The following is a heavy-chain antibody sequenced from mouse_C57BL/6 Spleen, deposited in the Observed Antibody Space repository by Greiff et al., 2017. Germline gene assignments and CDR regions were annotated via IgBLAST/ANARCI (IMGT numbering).Heavy chain of an antibody. CDR1: GYTFTDYY. D-gene: IGHD1-1*01. CDR3: ARNGITTVVEKDYFDY. V-gene: IGHV1-19*01. Sequence: VQLQQSGPVLVKPGASVKMSCKASGYTFTDYYMNWVKQSHGKSLEWIGVINPYNGGTSYNQKFKGKATLTVDKSSSTAYMELNSLTSEDSAVYYCARNGITTVVEKDYFDYWGQGTTRTVSS. J-gene: IGHJ2*01. CDR2: INPYNGGT.